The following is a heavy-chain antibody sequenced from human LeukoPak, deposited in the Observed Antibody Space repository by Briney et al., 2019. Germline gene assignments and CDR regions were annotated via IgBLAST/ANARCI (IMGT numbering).Heavy chain of an antibody. CDR1: GGTFSSYA. D-gene: IGHD3-3*01. CDR2: IIPIFGIA. Sequence: SVKVSCKASGGTFSSYAISWVRQAPGQGLEWMGRIIPIFGIANYAQKFQGRVTITADKSTSTAYMELSSLRSEDTAVYYCTIRFLDPEHHYYYGMDVWGQGTTVTVSS. V-gene: IGHV1-69*04. J-gene: IGHJ6*02. CDR3: TIRFLDPEHHYYYGMDV.